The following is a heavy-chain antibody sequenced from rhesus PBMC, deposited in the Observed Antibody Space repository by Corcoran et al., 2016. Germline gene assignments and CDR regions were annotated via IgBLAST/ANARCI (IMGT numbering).Heavy chain of an antibody. D-gene: IGHD2-33*01. J-gene: IGHJ4*01. CDR2: NKNKADGGTA. V-gene: IGHV3-16*01. CDR1: GFTFSNYW. CDR3: TRESEAGFDY. Sequence: EVQLVESGGGLVQPGGSLRLSCAASGFTFSNYWMNWVRQAPGKGLEWGGVNKNKADGGTAAYAESVKGRFTISRDDSKNTLYLQMNSLKTEDTAVYYCTRESEAGFDYWGQGVLVTVSS.